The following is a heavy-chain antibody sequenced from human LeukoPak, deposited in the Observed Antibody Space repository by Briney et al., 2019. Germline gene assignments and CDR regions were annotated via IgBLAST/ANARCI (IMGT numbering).Heavy chain of an antibody. CDR3: ARSGYSYGLDY. Sequence: KSSQTLSLTYTVSGGSISSGGYYWSWIRQPPGKGLEWIGYIYHSGSTYYNPSLKSRVTISVDRSKNQFSLKLSSVTAADTAVYYCARSGYSYGLDYWGQGTLVTVSS. V-gene: IGHV4-30-2*01. CDR2: IYHSGST. CDR1: GGSISSGGYY. J-gene: IGHJ4*02. D-gene: IGHD5-18*01.